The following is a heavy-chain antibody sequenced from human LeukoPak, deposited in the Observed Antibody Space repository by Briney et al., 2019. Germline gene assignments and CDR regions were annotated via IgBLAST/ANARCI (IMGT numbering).Heavy chain of an antibody. CDR2: IYYSGST. CDR1: GGSISSSSYY. D-gene: IGHD2-21*02. V-gene: IGHV4-39*01. J-gene: IGHJ5*02. CDR3: ARHWVVVTAQDNWFDP. Sequence: SETLSLTCTVSGGSISSSSYYWGWIRQPPGKGLEWIGSIYYSGSTYYNPSLKSRVTISVDTSKNQFSLKLSSVTAADTAVYYCARHWVVVTAQDNWFDPWGQGTLVTVSS.